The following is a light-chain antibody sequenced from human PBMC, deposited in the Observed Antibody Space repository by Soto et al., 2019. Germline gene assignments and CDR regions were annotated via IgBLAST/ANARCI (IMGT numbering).Light chain of an antibody. V-gene: IGKV3-20*01. Sequence: EIVLTQSPGTLSLSPGERATLSCRASQTVSSIYLAWYQQKPGQAPRLLIYGASSRATGIPDRFSGSGSGTDFTLTISRLESEDFAVYYCQQYNNSGRSLTFGGGTKVEIK. CDR1: QTVSSIY. CDR2: GAS. J-gene: IGKJ4*01. CDR3: QQYNNSGRSLT.